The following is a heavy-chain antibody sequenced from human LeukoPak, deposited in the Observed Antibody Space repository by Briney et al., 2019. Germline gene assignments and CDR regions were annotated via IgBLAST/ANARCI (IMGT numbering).Heavy chain of an antibody. D-gene: IGHD3-10*01. J-gene: IGHJ6*02. CDR1: GFTFSSYA. CDR3: ARVNQQYYYGSGIYRFYYYGMDV. V-gene: IGHV3-30-3*01. Sequence: GRSLRLSCAASGFTFSSYALHWVHQDPGKGLEWMSVISYDGSNKYYADSVQGRFTISRDNSENTLYLQMNSLRAEDTALYYCARVNQQYYYGSGIYRFYYYGMDVWGQGTTVTVSS. CDR2: ISYDGSNK.